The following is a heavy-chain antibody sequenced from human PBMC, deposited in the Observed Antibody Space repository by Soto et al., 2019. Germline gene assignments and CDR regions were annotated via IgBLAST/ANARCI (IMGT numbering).Heavy chain of an antibody. CDR2: ISYDGSNK. V-gene: IGHV3-30*18. CDR3: AQDQGPFIVGATWGFDY. Sequence: QVQLVESGGGVVQPGRSLRLSCAASGFTFSSYGMHWVRQAPGKGLEWVAVISYDGSNKYYADSVKGRFTISRDNSKNTLYLQMNSLRAEDTAVYYCAQDQGPFIVGATWGFDYWGQGTLVTVSS. J-gene: IGHJ4*02. CDR1: GFTFSSYG. D-gene: IGHD1-26*01.